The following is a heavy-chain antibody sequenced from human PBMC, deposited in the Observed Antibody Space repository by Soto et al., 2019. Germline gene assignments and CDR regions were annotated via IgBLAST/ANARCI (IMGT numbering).Heavy chain of an antibody. V-gene: IGHV3-30*18. CDR2: ISYDGSNK. CDR3: AKDGVLRYFDLLDY. J-gene: IGHJ4*02. Sequence: PGGSLRLSCAASGFTFSSYGMHWVRQAPGKGLEWVAVISYDGSNKYYADSVKGRFTISRDNSKNTLYLQMNSLRAEDTAVYYCAKDGVLRYFDLLDYWGQGTLVTVSS. CDR1: GFTFSSYG. D-gene: IGHD3-9*01.